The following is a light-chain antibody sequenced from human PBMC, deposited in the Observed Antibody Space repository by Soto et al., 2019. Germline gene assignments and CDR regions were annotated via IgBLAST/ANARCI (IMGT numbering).Light chain of an antibody. V-gene: IGKV3-15*01. CDR1: QSVSSN. J-gene: IGKJ2*01. Sequence: EIVMTQSPATLSVSPGERATLSCRASQSVSSNLAWYQQKPGQAPRLLIYGASTRATGIPARFSGSGSWTAFTLSISRVQSEDFAVYYCQQYNNWPPMYTFGQVTKLEIK. CDR2: GAS. CDR3: QQYNNWPPMYT.